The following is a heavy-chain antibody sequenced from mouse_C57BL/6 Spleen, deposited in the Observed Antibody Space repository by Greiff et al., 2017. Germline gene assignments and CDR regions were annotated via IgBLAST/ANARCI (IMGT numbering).Heavy chain of an antibody. J-gene: IGHJ4*01. D-gene: IGHD2-3*01. V-gene: IGHV1-19*01. CDR3: ARRDGYYRGLYAMDY. CDR1: GYTFTDYY. Sequence: VQLQQSGPVLVKPGASVKMSCKASGYTFTDYYMNWVKQSHGKSLEWIGVINPYNGGTSYNQKFKGKATLTVDKSSSTAYMELNSLTSEDSAVYYCARRDGYYRGLYAMDYWGQGTSVTVSS. CDR2: INPYNGGT.